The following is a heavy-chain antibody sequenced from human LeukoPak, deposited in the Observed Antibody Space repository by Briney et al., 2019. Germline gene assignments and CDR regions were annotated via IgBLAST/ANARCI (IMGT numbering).Heavy chain of an antibody. J-gene: IGHJ4*02. CDR3: ARTYPRGYCSGGSCSATFDY. CDR1: GYTFTSYD. D-gene: IGHD2-15*01. V-gene: IGHV1-8*01. Sequence: ASVKVSCKASGYTFTSYDINWVRQATGQGLEWMGWMNPNSGNTGYAQKFQGRVTTTRNTSISTAYMELSSLRSEDTAVYYCARTYPRGYCSGGSCSATFDYWGQGTLVTVSS. CDR2: MNPNSGNT.